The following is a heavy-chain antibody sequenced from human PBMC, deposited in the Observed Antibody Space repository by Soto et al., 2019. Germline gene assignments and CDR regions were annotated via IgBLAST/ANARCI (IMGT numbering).Heavy chain of an antibody. Sequence: SETLSLTCAVYGGSFSGYYWSWIRQPPGKGREWIGEINHSGSTNYNPSLKSRVTISVNTSKDQFSLRISSVTAADTGVYYCARDRTYNCKGSMDVGRQRSRVTVSS. J-gene: IGHJ6*02. CDR1: GGSFSGYY. CDR2: INHSGST. CDR3: ARDRTYNCKGSMDV. V-gene: IGHV4-34*01. D-gene: IGHD1-20*01.